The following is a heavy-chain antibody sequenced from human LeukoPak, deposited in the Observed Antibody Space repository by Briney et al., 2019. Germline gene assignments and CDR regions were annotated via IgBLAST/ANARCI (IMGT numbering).Heavy chain of an antibody. CDR2: ISGSGGST. J-gene: IGHJ4*02. CDR1: GFTFSSYA. D-gene: IGHD3-16*01. CDR3: AKVGHVITFGEAPY. Sequence: GGSLRLSCAASGFTFSSYAMSWVRQAPGKGLEWVSAISGSGGSTYYADSVKGRFTISRDNSKNTLYLQMNSLRAEDAAVYYCAKVGHVITFGEAPYWGQGTLVTVSS. V-gene: IGHV3-23*01.